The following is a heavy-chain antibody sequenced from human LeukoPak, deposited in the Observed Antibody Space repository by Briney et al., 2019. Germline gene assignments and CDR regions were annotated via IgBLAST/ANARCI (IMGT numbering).Heavy chain of an antibody. Sequence: SETLSLTCTVSGDSISSSSHFWGWIRQPPGKGLEWIGSLYSSGGTYYNPSLKSRVTISVDTSKTQFSLKLSSVTAADTAVYYCARTWIPVPFDYWGQGTLVTVSS. CDR1: GDSISSSSHF. CDR3: ARTWIPVPFDY. J-gene: IGHJ4*02. D-gene: IGHD5-18*01. CDR2: LYSSGGT. V-gene: IGHV4-39*01.